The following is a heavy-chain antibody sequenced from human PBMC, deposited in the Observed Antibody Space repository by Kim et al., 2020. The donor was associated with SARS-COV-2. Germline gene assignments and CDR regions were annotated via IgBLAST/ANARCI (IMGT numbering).Heavy chain of an antibody. CDR3: TRVDDYGDSAYYYYMDV. D-gene: IGHD4-17*01. V-gene: IGHV3-49*02. Sequence: VKGRFTISRDDSKSIAYLQMNSLKTEDTAVYYCTRVDDYGDSAYYYYMDVWGKGTTVTVSS. J-gene: IGHJ6*03.